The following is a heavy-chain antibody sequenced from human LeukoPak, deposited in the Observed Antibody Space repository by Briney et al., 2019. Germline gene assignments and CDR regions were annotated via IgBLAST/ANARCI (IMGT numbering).Heavy chain of an antibody. CDR3: AKNGQTGFSFDP. CDR2: INHSGST. J-gene: IGHJ5*02. CDR1: GGSISSGGYY. Sequence: SQTLSLTCTVSGGSISSGGYYWSWIRQHPGKGLEWIGEINHSGSTNYNPSLKSRVTISVDTSKNQFSLKLSSVTAADTAVYYCAKNGQTGFSFDPWGQGTLVTVSS. D-gene: IGHD1-14*01. V-gene: IGHV4-31*03.